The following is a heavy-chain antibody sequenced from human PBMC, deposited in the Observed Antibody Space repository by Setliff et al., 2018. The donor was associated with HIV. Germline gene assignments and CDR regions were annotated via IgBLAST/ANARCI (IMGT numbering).Heavy chain of an antibody. J-gene: IGHJ3*02. V-gene: IGHV3-30*04. Sequence: PGGSLRLSCVASGFRFSDYALHWVRQAPGKGLEWVAVISYNGRAYHYADAVKGRFTISRDNSKNMLARHMNSLRGEDTAVYYCAREKKNGDTSVGGFDMWGQGTMVTVSS. CDR1: GFRFSDYA. CDR2: ISYNGRAY. D-gene: IGHD2-8*01. CDR3: AREKKNGDTSVGGFDM.